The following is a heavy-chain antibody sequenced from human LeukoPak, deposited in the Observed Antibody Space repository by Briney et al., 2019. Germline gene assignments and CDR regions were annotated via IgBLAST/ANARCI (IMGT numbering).Heavy chain of an antibody. J-gene: IGHJ4*02. CDR2: INSYNGHT. CDR3: ARGEYNYFDY. Sequence: ASGKVSCKASGYTFTSHGITWVRQAPGQGLEWVGWINSYNGHTNYVQNLQGRATMTTDTSTSTAYMELRSLRSDDTAVYYCARGEYNYFDYWGQGTLVTVSS. D-gene: IGHD2/OR15-2a*01. CDR1: GYTFTSHG. V-gene: IGHV1-18*01.